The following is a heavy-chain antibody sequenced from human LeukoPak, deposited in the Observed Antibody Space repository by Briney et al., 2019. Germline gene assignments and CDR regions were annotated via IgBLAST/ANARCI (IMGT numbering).Heavy chain of an antibody. Sequence: IWGVAEAPKKKLEWLGWISPYNGITNYPQKLQGRVTMTTDTSTSTAYMELRSLRSDDTAVYYCARDRALCSGGSCYSAYYYGMDVWGQGTTVTVSS. CDR3: ARDRALCSGGSCYSAYYYGMDV. CDR2: ISPYNGIT. J-gene: IGHJ6*02. D-gene: IGHD2-15*01. V-gene: IGHV1-18*01.